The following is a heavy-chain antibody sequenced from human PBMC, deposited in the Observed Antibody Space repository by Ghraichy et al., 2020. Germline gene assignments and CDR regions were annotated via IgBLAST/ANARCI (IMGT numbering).Heavy chain of an antibody. CDR2: ISSDGSLT. CDR3: AKEGNWNLDY. CDR1: GSTFSPYW. J-gene: IGHJ4*02. Sequence: GGSLRLSCAASGSTFSPYWMHWVRQAPGKGLVWVSRISSDGSLTHYADSVKGRVTISRDNAKKTLYLQMNSLRAEDTAVYYCAKEGNWNLDYWGQGTLVTGSS. V-gene: IGHV3-74*01. D-gene: IGHD1-1*01.